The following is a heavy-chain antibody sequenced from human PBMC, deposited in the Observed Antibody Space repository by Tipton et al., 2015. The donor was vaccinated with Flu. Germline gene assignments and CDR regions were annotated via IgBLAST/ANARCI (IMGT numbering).Heavy chain of an antibody. CDR2: IYPSDSDT. D-gene: IGHD1-1*01. V-gene: IGHV5-51*03. J-gene: IGHJ4*02. Sequence: QLVQSGAEVKKPGESLKISCKGSGYSFSSNWIAWVRQMPGKGLEWMGVIYPSDSDTRYSPSFQGQVTISADKSISTAFLQWSSLKASDSGMYYCAKRGGNNNCHALDFWGQGTLVTVST. CDR3: AKRGGNNNCHALDF. CDR1: GYSFSSNW.